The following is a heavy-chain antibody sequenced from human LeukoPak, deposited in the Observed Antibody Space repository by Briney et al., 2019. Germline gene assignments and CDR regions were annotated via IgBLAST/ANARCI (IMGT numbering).Heavy chain of an antibody. J-gene: IGHJ5*02. CDR1: GGSISSYY. V-gene: IGHV4-59*12. Sequence: SETLSLTCTVSGGSISSYYWSWIRQPPGKGLEWIGYIYYSGSTNYNPSLKSRVTISVDTSKNQFSLKLSSVTAADTAVYYCARDIRRITMIVVVSPYNWFDPWGQGTLVTVSS. CDR2: IYYSGST. CDR3: ARDIRRITMIVVVSPYNWFDP. D-gene: IGHD3-22*01.